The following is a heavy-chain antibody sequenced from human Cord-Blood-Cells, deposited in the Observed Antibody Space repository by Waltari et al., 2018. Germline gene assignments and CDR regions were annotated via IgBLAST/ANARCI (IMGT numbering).Heavy chain of an antibody. CDR2: IYHSGGT. Sequence: QVQLQESGPGLVKPSETLSLTCAVSGYSISSGYYWGWIRPPPGKGLEWIGRIYHSGGTYYNPSLKSRVTISVDTSKNHFSLKRSSVTAADTAVYYCARVGYYDSSGYYLHLVDYWGQGTLVTVSS. V-gene: IGHV4-38-2*01. CDR1: GYSISSGYY. D-gene: IGHD3-22*01. J-gene: IGHJ4*02. CDR3: ARVGYYDSSGYYLHLVDY.